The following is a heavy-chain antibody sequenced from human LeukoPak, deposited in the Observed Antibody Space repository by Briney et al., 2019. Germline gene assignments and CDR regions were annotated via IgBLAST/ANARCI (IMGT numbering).Heavy chain of an antibody. CDR3: ARAGYCSGGSCYLGAFDI. J-gene: IGHJ3*02. CDR2: IWHDGSNK. V-gene: IGHV3-33*01. CDR1: GFIFSSYG. Sequence: GSLRLSCAASGFIFSSYGMHWVRPAPGKGLEWVAVIWHDGSNKYYADSVKGRFTISRDNSKNTLYVQMDSLRAEDSAMYYCARAGYCSGGSCYLGAFDIWGQGTMVTVSS. D-gene: IGHD2-15*01.